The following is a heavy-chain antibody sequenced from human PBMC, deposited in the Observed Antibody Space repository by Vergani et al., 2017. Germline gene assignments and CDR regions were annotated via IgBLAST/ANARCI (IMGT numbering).Heavy chain of an antibody. J-gene: IGHJ3*02. CDR1: GFPFSSYA. D-gene: IGHD5-12*01. Sequence: QVQLVESGGGVVQPGGSLRLSCAASGFPFSSYATHWLRQGPGKGLEWVAFIRYDGNNIYYADSVKGRFTISRDNSKNTLFLQMNSLRTEDTAVYYCAKVKSGYDQDGFDIWGQGTLVTVSS. CDR2: IRYDGNNI. V-gene: IGHV3-30*02. CDR3: AKVKSGYDQDGFDI.